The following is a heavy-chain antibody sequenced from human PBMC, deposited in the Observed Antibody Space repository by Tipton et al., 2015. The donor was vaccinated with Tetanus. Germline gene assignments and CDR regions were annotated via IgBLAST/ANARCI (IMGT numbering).Heavy chain of an antibody. J-gene: IGHJ5*02. CDR1: GDSVSSGVYY. CDR2: IYHSGST. Sequence: LRLSCSVSGDSVSSGVYYWTWIRQYPGKGLEWIGYIYHSGSTYYNPSLKSRVTISLDTSKNEFSLTLSSVTAADTAVYYCARGTWLYTSTYHRHWLDPWGQGTLVTVSS. CDR3: ARGTWLYTSTYHRHWLDP. D-gene: IGHD6-13*01. V-gene: IGHV4-31*02.